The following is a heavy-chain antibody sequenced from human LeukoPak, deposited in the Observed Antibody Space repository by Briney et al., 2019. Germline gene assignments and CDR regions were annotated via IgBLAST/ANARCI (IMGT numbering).Heavy chain of an antibody. CDR3: ARRAYYDSSGYYWLKQNHDAFDI. Sequence: GESLQISCKGSGYSFTSYWIGWVRQMPGKGLEWMGIIYPGDSDTRYSPSFQGQVTISADKSISTAYLQWSSLKASDTAMYYCARRAYYDSSGYYWLKQNHDAFDIWGQGTMVTVSS. CDR2: IYPGDSDT. D-gene: IGHD3-22*01. V-gene: IGHV5-51*01. J-gene: IGHJ3*02. CDR1: GYSFTSYW.